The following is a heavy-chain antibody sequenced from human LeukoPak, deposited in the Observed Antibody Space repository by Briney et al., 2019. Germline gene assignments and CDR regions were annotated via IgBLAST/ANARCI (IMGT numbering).Heavy chain of an antibody. CDR2: IYENGGTT. CDR3: AKDFRIGYSAHFDY. J-gene: IGHJ4*02. CDR1: GFTFRSHA. D-gene: IGHD2-21*01. V-gene: IGHV3-23*01. Sequence: GGSLRLSCVGSGFTFRSHAMSWVRHAPEKGLEFVSGIYENGGTTYYADSVKGRFSISRDNSKNTLYLQMDSLRGEDTAVYYCAKDFRIGYSAHFDYWGQGALVTVSS.